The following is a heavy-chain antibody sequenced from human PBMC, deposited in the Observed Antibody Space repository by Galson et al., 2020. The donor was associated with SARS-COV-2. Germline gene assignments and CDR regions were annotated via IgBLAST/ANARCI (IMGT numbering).Heavy chain of an antibody. Sequence: SETLSITCTVSGGSISSYYWSWIRQPPGKGLEWIGYIYYSGSTNYNPSLKSRVTISVDTSKNQFSLKLSSVTAADTAVYYCARGQVLLWFGELLPTNWFDPWGQGTLVTVSS. V-gene: IGHV4-59*13. CDR2: IYYSGST. CDR1: GGSISSYY. J-gene: IGHJ5*02. D-gene: IGHD3-10*01. CDR3: ARGQVLLWFGELLPTNWFDP.